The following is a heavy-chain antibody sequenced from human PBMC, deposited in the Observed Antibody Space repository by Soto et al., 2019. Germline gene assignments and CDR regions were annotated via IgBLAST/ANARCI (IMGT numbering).Heavy chain of an antibody. V-gene: IGHV4-59*01. CDR3: ARIDCSSTSCYGPYYYYYMDV. Sequence: ASETLSLTCTVSGGSISSYYWSWIRQPPGKGLEWIGYIYYSGSTNYNPSLKSRVTISVDTSKNQFSLKLSSVTAADTAVYYCARIDCSSTSCYGPYYYYYMDVWGKGTTVTVSS. D-gene: IGHD2-2*01. J-gene: IGHJ6*03. CDR2: IYYSGST. CDR1: GGSISSYY.